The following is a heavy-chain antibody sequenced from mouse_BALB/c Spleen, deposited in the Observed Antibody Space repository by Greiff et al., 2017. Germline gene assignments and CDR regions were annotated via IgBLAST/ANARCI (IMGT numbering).Heavy chain of an antibody. J-gene: IGHJ4*01. V-gene: IGHV5-17*02. CDR3: ARKVRPDYYAMDY. CDR2: ISSGSSTL. D-gene: IGHD2-14*01. CDR1: GFTFSSFG. Sequence: EVKLVESGGGLVQPGGSRKLSCAASGFTFSSFGMHWVRQAPVKGLEWVAYISSGSSTLYYADTVKGRFTISSDNPKNTLFLQMTSLRSEDTAMYYWARKVRPDYYAMDYGGQGTAVTVA.